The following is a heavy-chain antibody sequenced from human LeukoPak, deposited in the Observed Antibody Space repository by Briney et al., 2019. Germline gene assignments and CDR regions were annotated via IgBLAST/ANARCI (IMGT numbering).Heavy chain of an antibody. CDR3: AKLGYCSSTSSYGAYYYYMDV. D-gene: IGHD2-2*01. J-gene: IGHJ6*03. V-gene: IGHV3-23*01. CDR2: ISGSGGST. CDR1: GFPFSSYA. Sequence: PGGSLRLSCAASGFPFSSYAMSWVRQAPGKGLEWVSAISGSGGSTYYADSVKGRFTISRDNSKNTLYLQMNSLRAEDTAVYYCAKLGYCSSTSSYGAYYYYMDVWGKGTTVTVSS.